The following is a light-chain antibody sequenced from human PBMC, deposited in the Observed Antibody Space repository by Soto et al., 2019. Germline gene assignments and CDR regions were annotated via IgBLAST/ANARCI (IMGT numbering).Light chain of an antibody. Sequence: DIQMTQSPSSLSASVGDRVTITCRASQVIGNDLGWFQQKPGQAPKRLIYAASFLQSGVPSRFSGSGSGTEFTLTIRSLQPDDFATYYCLQHKTYPWTFGQGTKVEIK. J-gene: IGKJ1*01. V-gene: IGKV1-17*01. CDR1: QVIGND. CDR2: AAS. CDR3: LQHKTYPWT.